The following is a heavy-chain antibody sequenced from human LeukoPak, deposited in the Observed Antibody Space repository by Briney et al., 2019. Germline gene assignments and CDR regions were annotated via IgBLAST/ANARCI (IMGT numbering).Heavy chain of an antibody. CDR1: GFTFSTYG. CDR3: ARGYYYDSSGHAGGD. J-gene: IGHJ4*02. Sequence: GGSLRLSCAASGFTFSTYGMHWVRQAPGKGLEWVAFIRYDGSNKYYADSVKGRFTISRDNAKNSLYLQMNSLRAEDTAVYYCARGYYYDSSGHAGGDWGQGTLVTVSS. V-gene: IGHV3-30*02. D-gene: IGHD3-22*01. CDR2: IRYDGSNK.